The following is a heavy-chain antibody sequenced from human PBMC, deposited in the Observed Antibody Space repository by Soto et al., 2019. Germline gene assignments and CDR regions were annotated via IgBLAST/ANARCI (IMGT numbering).Heavy chain of an antibody. CDR2: IDGDCGRT. V-gene: IGHV1-3*01. D-gene: IGHD2-2*01. CDR1: GYTFRDCP. J-gene: IGHJ6*02. Sequence: GASVKVSFKSSGYTFRDCPVHWVRQAPGQKLAGMGGIDGDCGRTRYSQNFQSRVTFTRDTSAKTAYMEVGSLRFEDTAVYYCARDRGGRVPAASCYFYVGMDVWGQGTTVTVSS. CDR3: ARDRGGRVPAASCYFYVGMDV.